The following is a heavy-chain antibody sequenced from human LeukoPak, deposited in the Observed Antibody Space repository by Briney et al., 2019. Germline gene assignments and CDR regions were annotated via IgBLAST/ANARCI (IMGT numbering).Heavy chain of an antibody. CDR2: IIPIFGPA. J-gene: IGHJ4*02. CDR3: ARGYYYDSSGYFAY. D-gene: IGHD3-22*01. CDR1: GGTFISYA. Sequence: SVKVSCKASGGTFISYAISWVRQAPGQGLEWMGGIIPIFGPANSAQKFQGRVTITTDESTSTAYMELSSLRSEDTAVYYCARGYYYDSSGYFAYWGQGTLVTVSS. V-gene: IGHV1-69*05.